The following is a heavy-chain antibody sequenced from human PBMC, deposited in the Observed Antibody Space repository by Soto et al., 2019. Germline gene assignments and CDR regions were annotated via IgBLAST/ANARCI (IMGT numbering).Heavy chain of an antibody. CDR2: VYYTGTT. CDR3: ARDTVLTGMFDF. Sequence: QVLLQESGPGQVKPSETLSITCTVSGGSIGSYHWSWVRQPPGMGLEWIASVYYTGTTNYNPSLGSRVTISIDAPGNRFSMEITSVTAADTAIYYCARDTVLTGMFDFWGQGTLVTVSS. J-gene: IGHJ4*02. D-gene: IGHD4-17*01. V-gene: IGHV4-59*01. CDR1: GGSIGSYH.